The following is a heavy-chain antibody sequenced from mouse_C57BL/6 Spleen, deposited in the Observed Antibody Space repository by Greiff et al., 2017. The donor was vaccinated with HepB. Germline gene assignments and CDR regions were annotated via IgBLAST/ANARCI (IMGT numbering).Heavy chain of an antibody. CDR1: GFSFNTYA. Sequence: EVKLMESGGGLVQPKGSLKLSCAASGFSFNTYAMNWVRQAPGKGLEWVARIRSKSNNYATYYADSVKDRFTISRDDSESMLYLQMNNLKTEDTAMYYCAYGSSYRFAYWGQGTLVTVSA. CDR3: AYGSSYRFAY. CDR2: IRSKSNNYAT. J-gene: IGHJ3*01. V-gene: IGHV10-1*01. D-gene: IGHD1-1*01.